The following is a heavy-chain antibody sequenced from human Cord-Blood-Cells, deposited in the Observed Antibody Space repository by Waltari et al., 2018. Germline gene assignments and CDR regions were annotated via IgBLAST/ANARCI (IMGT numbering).Heavy chain of an antibody. Sequence: QVQLVQSGAEVKKPGASVKVSCKASGYTFTSYAMHWVRQAPGQRLEWMGWINAGNDNTKYSQKFQGRVTITRDTSASTAYMELSSLRSEDTAVYYCARDRCTNGVCYFDYWGQGTLVTVSS. CDR3: ARDRCTNGVCYFDY. D-gene: IGHD2-8*01. V-gene: IGHV1-3*01. CDR2: INAGNDNT. J-gene: IGHJ4*02. CDR1: GYTFTSYA.